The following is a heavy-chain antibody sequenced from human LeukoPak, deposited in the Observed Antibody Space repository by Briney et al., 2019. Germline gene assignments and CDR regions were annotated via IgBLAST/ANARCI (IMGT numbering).Heavy chain of an antibody. CDR2: ISAYNGRT. D-gene: IGHD3-10*01. CDR3: ARDQLRYYGSSNYYSDVDF. CDR1: CYTFTSYA. Sequence: RASVNVSCKASCYTFTSYAIAWVRQAPGQGLEWMGWISAYNGRTNYAQKFRGRVTMTTDTSTNTGYMELRSLSSDDTAVYFCARDQLRYYGSSNYYSDVDFWGQGTTVTVSS. V-gene: IGHV1-18*01. J-gene: IGHJ6*02.